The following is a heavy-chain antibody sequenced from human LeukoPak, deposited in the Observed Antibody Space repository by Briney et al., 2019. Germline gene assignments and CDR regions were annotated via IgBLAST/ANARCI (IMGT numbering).Heavy chain of an antibody. CDR1: GFTFTSSA. D-gene: IGHD1-26*01. V-gene: IGHV1-58*02. Sequence: ASVKVSCKASGFTFTSSAMQWVRQARGQRLEWIGWIVVGSGNTNYAQKFQERVTITRDMSTSTAYMELSSLRSEDTAVYYCAAGSGSYDAFDIWGQGTMVTVSS. CDR2: IVVGSGNT. CDR3: AAGSGSYDAFDI. J-gene: IGHJ3*02.